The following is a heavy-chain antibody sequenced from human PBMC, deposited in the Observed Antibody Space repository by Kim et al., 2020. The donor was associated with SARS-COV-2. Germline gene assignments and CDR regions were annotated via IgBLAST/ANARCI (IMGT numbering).Heavy chain of an antibody. J-gene: IGHJ6*02. D-gene: IGHD1-1*01. CDR3: ARPSVQLERHQASSQIYYYYYGMDV. CDR1: GGTFSSYA. Sequence: SVKVSCKASGGTFSSYAISWVRQAPGQGLEWMGGIIPIFGTANYAQKFQGRVTITADESTSTAYMELSSLRSEDTAVYYCARPSVQLERHQASSQIYYYYYGMDVWGQGTTVTVSS. CDR2: IIPIFGTA. V-gene: IGHV1-69*13.